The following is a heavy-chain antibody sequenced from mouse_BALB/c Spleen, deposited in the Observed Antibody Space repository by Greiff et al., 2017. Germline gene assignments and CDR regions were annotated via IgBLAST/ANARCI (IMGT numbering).Heavy chain of an antibody. J-gene: IGHJ2*01. V-gene: IGHV1-69*02. CDR2: IDPSDSYT. CDR3: ARLTALYYFDY. D-gene: IGHD1-2*01. CDR1: GYTFTSYW. Sequence: VQLHQPGAELVKPGASVKLSCKASGYTFTSYWMHWVKQRPGQGLEWIGEIDPSDSYTNYNQKFKGKATLTVDKSSSTAYMQLSSLTSEDSAVYYCARLTALYYFDYWGQGTTLTVSS.